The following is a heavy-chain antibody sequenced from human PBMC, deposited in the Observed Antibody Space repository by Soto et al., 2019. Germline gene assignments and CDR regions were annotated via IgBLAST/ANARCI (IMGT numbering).Heavy chain of an antibody. D-gene: IGHD6-13*01. CDR1: GFTVSLNY. Sequence: EVQLVESGGNLVQPGGSLRLSCAVSGFTVSLNYMNWVRQAPGRGLEWVSLIYSDGTTYYADSVKGRFIISRDNSKNTLYLQMNSLRVEDTAVYYCASGFDSSWFPNVWGKGTTVTVSS. V-gene: IGHV3-66*01. J-gene: IGHJ6*04. CDR3: ASGFDSSWFPNV. CDR2: IYSDGTT.